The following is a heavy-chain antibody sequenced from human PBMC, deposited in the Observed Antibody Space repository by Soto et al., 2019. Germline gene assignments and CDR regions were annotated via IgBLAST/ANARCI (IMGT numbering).Heavy chain of an antibody. CDR3: ARDWFGELLNTYYGMDV. Sequence: PGGSLRLSCAASGFTFSSYEMNWVRQAPGKGLEWVSYISSSGSTIYYADSVKGRFTISRDNAKNSLYLQMNSLRAEDTAVYYCARDWFGELLNTYYGMDVWGQGTKVTVYS. CDR1: GFTFSSYE. CDR2: ISSSGSTI. D-gene: IGHD3-10*01. V-gene: IGHV3-48*03. J-gene: IGHJ6*02.